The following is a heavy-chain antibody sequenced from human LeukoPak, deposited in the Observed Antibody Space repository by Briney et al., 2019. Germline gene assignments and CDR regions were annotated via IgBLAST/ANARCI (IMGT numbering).Heavy chain of an antibody. J-gene: IGHJ4*02. D-gene: IGHD3-10*01. CDR1: GFTFSAFW. V-gene: IGHV3-7*01. CDR2: IKQDGSVK. Sequence: GGSLRLSCAASGFTFSAFWMSWVRQAPGKGLEGGANIKQDGSVKHYVDSVKGRFTVSRDNAKNSLYLQTNSLSAEDTAVYYCARLWGDVTIFDYWGQGTLVTVSS. CDR3: ARLWGDVTIFDY.